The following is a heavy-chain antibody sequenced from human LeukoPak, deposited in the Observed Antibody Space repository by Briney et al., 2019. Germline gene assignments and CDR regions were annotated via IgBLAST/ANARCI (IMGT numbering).Heavy chain of an antibody. V-gene: IGHV4-59*01. Sequence: PSETLSLTCTVSGGSISSYYWSWIRQPPGKGLEWIGYIYYSGSTNYNPSLKSRVTISVDTPKNQFSLKLSSVTAADTAVYYCARDGGVRGVNWFDPWGQGTLVTVSS. J-gene: IGHJ5*02. CDR1: GGSISSYY. CDR2: IYYSGST. D-gene: IGHD3-10*01. CDR3: ARDGGVRGVNWFDP.